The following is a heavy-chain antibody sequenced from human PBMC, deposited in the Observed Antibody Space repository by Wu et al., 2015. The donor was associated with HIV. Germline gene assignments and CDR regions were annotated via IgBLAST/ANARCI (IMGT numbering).Heavy chain of an antibody. CDR2: MNPNSGNT. Sequence: QVQLVQSGAEVKKPGASVKVSCKASGYTFTSYDINWVRQATGQGLEWMGWMNPNSGNTGYAQKFQGRVTMTRDTSISTAYMELSRLRSDDTAVYYCARDQETTVTYGGYYYYYGMDVVGPRDHGHRLL. J-gene: IGHJ6*02. D-gene: IGHD4-17*01. CDR1: GYTFTSYD. CDR3: ARDQETTVTYGGYYYYYGMDV. V-gene: IGHV1-8*01.